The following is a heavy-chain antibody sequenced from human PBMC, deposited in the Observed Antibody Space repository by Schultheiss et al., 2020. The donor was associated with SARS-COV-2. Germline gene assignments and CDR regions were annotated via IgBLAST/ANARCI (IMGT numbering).Heavy chain of an antibody. CDR1: GYTFTGYY. D-gene: IGHD3-9*01. CDR3: ARATDTYYDILTGYRGEKYFDY. V-gene: IGHV1-2*02. Sequence: ASVKVSCKASGYTFTGYYMHWVRQAPGQGLEWMGWINPNSGGTNYAQKFQGRVTMTRDTSISTAYMELSRLRSEDTAVYYCARATDTYYDILTGYRGEKYFDYWGQGTLVTVSS. J-gene: IGHJ4*02. CDR2: INPNSGGT.